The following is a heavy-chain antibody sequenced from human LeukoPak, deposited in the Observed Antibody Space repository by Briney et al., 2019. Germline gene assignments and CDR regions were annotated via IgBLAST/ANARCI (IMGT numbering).Heavy chain of an antibody. CDR1: GGSISSYY. V-gene: IGHV4-59*01. Sequence: SETLSLTCTVSGGSISSYYWSWIRQPPGKGLEWIGYIYYSGSTNYNPSLKSRVTISVDTSKNQFSLKLSSVTAADTAVYYCARDPGGALDYWGQGTLVTVSS. CDR3: ARDPGGALDY. D-gene: IGHD3-10*01. J-gene: IGHJ4*02. CDR2: IYYSGST.